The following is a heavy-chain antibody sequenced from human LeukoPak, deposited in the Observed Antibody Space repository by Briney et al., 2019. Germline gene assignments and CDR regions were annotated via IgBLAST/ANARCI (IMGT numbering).Heavy chain of an antibody. Sequence: GGSVRLSCAASGFTFSSFGMNWVRQAPGKGLEWVSSISSGTGYIYYADSVKGRFTISRDNAKTSLYLQMNSLRAEDTATYYCARATRWFDYWGREPWSPSPQ. J-gene: IGHJ4*02. D-gene: IGHD2-2*01. CDR2: ISSGTGYI. V-gene: IGHV3-21*01. CDR3: ARATRWFDY. CDR1: GFTFSSFG.